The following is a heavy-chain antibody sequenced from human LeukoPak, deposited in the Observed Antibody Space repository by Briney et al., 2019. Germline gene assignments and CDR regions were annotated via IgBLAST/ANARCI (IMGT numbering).Heavy chain of an antibody. J-gene: IGHJ3*02. D-gene: IGHD6-19*01. CDR3: ARDRYSSGWNDAFDI. V-gene: IGHV1-18*01. CDR1: GYTFTSYG. Sequence: ASVKVSCKASGYTFTSYGISWVRQAPGQGLEWMGWISAYSGNTNYAQKLQGRVTMTTDTSTSTAYMELRSLRSDDTAVYYCARDRYSSGWNDAFDIWGQGTMVTVSS. CDR2: ISAYSGNT.